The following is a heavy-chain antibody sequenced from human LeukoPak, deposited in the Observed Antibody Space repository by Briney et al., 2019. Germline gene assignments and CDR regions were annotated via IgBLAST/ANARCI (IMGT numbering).Heavy chain of an antibody. J-gene: IGHJ4*02. CDR1: GFTFSSYA. D-gene: IGHD3-16*02. Sequence: PGGSLRLSCAASGFTFSSYAMSWVRQAPGKGLEWVSAISGSGGSTYYADSVKGRFTISRDNAKNSLYLQMNSLRAEDTAVYYCARDRMITFGGVIDPFDYWGQGTLVTVSS. V-gene: IGHV3-23*01. CDR2: ISGSGGST. CDR3: ARDRMITFGGVIDPFDY.